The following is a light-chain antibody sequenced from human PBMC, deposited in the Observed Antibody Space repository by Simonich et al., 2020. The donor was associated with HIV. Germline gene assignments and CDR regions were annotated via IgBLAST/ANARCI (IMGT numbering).Light chain of an antibody. CDR1: SGSVSTYYF. V-gene: IGLV8-61*01. J-gene: IGLJ3*02. Sequence: QTVVTQEPSFSVSPGGTVTLTCGLSSGSVSTYYFPTWYQQTPGQAPRTLIYRTNPRSSGVPDRFSGSILGNKAALTITGAQADDESDYYCVLYMGSGIWVFGGGTKLTVL. CDR3: VLYMGSGIWV. CDR2: RTN.